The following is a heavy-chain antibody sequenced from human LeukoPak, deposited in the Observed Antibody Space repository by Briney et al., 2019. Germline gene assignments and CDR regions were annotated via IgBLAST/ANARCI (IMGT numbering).Heavy chain of an antibody. CDR3: VRGDGYNWFDS. CDR2: ITGSSSNI. CDR1: GFTFTTYS. D-gene: IGHD5-24*01. J-gene: IGHJ5*01. V-gene: IGHV3-48*01. Sequence: GGSLRLSCAASGFTFTTYSMNWVRQAPGNGLQWVSYITGSSSNIHYADSVKGRFTISRDNAKNSVYLQMNSLRAEDTAVYYCVRGDGYNWFDSWGQGTLVTVSS.